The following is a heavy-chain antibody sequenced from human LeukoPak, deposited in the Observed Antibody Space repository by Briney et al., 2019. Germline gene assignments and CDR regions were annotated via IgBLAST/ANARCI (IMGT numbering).Heavy chain of an antibody. D-gene: IGHD3-10*01. CDR2: VNDSGGT. Sequence: SETLSLTCAVYIDSFTNYYWNWIRQTPGKGLEWIGEVNDSGGTNINPSLRSRVILSVDTSKNQFSLKLSSVTAADTAVYYCARAWYGSGSSLYMDVWGKGTTVTVSS. CDR3: ARAWYGSGSSLYMDV. J-gene: IGHJ6*03. V-gene: IGHV4-34*01. CDR1: IDSFTNYY.